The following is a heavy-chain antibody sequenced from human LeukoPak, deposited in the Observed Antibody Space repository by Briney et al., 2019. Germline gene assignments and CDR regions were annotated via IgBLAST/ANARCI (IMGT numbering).Heavy chain of an antibody. CDR2: IYHSGST. CDR1: GYSISSGYY. CDR3: ARDRNYYFDY. V-gene: IGHV4-38-2*02. D-gene: IGHD4-11*01. Sequence: KPSATLSLTCAVSGYSISSGYYWGWIRQPPGKGLEWIGSIYHSGSTYYNPSLKSRVTISVDTSKNQFSLKLSSVTAADTAVYYCARDRNYYFDYWGQGTLVTVSS. J-gene: IGHJ4*02.